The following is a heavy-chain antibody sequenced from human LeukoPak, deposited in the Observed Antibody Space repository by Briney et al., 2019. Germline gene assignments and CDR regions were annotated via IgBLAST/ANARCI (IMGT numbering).Heavy chain of an antibody. CDR2: ISAYNGNT. CDR3: ARVVGGSYYSANCFDY. J-gene: IGHJ4*02. D-gene: IGHD1-26*01. V-gene: IGHV1-18*01. CDR1: GYTFTNYG. Sequence: GASVKVSSKPSGYTFTNYGISWVRQAPGQGLEWMGWISAYNGNTNYAQKLQGRVTMTTDTSTSTAYMELRGLRSDDTAVYYCARVVGGSYYSANCFDYWGQGTLVTVSS.